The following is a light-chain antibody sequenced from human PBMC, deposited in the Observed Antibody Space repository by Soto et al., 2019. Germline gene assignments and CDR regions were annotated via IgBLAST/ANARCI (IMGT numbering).Light chain of an antibody. Sequence: QSVLTQPPSASGSPGQSVTISCTGTSSDVGGYNYVSWYQQHPGKAPKLMIYEVSKRPSGVPDRFSGSKSGTTASLTVSGLQAEDEADYYCSSYAGSNNFVVFGGGPKLTVL. V-gene: IGLV2-8*01. CDR3: SSYAGSNNFVV. J-gene: IGLJ2*01. CDR1: SSDVGGYNY. CDR2: EVS.